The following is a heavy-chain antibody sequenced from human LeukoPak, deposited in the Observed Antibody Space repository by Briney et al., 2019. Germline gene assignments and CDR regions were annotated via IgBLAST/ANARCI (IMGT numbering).Heavy chain of an antibody. CDR1: GYTFTSYG. J-gene: IGHJ3*02. V-gene: IGHV1-18*01. CDR3: ARDVRGSYYPDAFDI. D-gene: IGHD3-10*01. Sequence: GASVKVSCKASGYTFTSYGSSWVREAPGQGLEWMGWISAYNGNTYYAHKLQGRVTMTTDTSTSTAYMELRSLRSDDTAVYYCARDVRGSYYPDAFDIWGQGTMVTVSS. CDR2: ISAYNGNT.